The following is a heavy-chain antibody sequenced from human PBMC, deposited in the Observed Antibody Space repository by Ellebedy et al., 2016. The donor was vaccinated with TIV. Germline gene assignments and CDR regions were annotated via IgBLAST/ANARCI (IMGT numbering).Heavy chain of an antibody. CDR2: IIPLIGIA. CDR1: GGTFSNCA. CDR3: ARGKEVTPNWFDP. J-gene: IGHJ5*02. V-gene: IGHV1-69*10. Sequence: SVKVSCKASGGTFSNCALSWVRQAPGQGLEWMGRIIPLIGIANYAQKFQGRVTITADNSTSTAYMELSSLRSDDTAVYYRARGKEVTPNWFDPWGQGTLVTVSS. D-gene: IGHD2-15*01.